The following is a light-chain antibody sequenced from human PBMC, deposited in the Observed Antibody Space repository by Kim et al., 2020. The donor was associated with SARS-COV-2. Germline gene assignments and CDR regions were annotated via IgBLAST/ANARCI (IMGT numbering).Light chain of an antibody. Sequence: DIKMTQSPSSLSASVGDRVTITCRASQSISSYLNWYQQKPGKAPKLLIYAASSLQSGVPSRFSGSGSGTDFTLTISSLQPEDFATYYCQQNYSTPRTFGQGTKVDIK. CDR2: AAS. CDR1: QSISSY. V-gene: IGKV1-39*01. CDR3: QQNYSTPRT. J-gene: IGKJ1*01.